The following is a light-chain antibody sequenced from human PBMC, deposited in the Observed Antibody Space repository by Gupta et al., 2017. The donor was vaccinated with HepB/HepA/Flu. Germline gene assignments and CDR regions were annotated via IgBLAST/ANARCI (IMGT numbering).Light chain of an antibody. J-gene: IGLJ3*02. CDR2: STN. CDR1: SGSVSTDYY. V-gene: IGLV8-61*01. CDR3: VLYMGSGISV. Sequence: QTVVTQEPSFSVSPGGTVTLTCGFRSGSVSTDYYPSWYQQTPGQPPRTLIYSTNTRSSGVPDRFSGSILGNKAALTITGAQADDESDYYCVLYMGSGISVFGGGTKLTVL.